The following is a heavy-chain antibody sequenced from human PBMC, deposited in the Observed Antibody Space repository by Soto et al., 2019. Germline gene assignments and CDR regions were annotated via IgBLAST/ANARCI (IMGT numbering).Heavy chain of an antibody. Sequence: GGSLRLSCAASGFTFRSYGMHWVRQAPGKGLEWVTIISYDGSNKYYADSVKGRFTISRDNSKNTLYLQMNSLRAEDTAEYYCAKEKSPLDYGDASTDYWGQGTLVTVSS. CDR2: ISYDGSNK. V-gene: IGHV3-30*18. J-gene: IGHJ4*02. CDR1: GFTFRSYG. D-gene: IGHD4-17*01. CDR3: AKEKSPLDYGDASTDY.